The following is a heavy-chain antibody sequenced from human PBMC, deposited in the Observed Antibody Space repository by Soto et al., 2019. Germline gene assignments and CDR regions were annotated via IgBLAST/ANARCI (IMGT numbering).Heavy chain of an antibody. Sequence: PSETLSLTCAVSGGSISSSNWWSWVRQPPGKGLEWIGEIYHSGSTNYNPSLKSRVPISVDKSKNQFSLKLSSVTAADTAVYYCARLGGFFQALDSWGRGTLVTVSS. D-gene: IGHD2-15*01. J-gene: IGHJ5*01. V-gene: IGHV4-4*02. CDR1: GGSISSSNW. CDR2: IYHSGST. CDR3: ARLGGFFQALDS.